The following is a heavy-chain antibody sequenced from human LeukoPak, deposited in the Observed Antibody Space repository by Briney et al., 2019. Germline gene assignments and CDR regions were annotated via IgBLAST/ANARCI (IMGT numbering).Heavy chain of an antibody. CDR2: IGPGGDYI. CDR3: ARQADVKVPPAAGSFDI. D-gene: IGHD3-16*01. V-gene: IGHV3-23*01. J-gene: IGHJ3*02. CDR1: GFTLSTYA. Sequence: PGGSLRLSCAVSGFTLSTYAMTWVRQPPGKGLQWVSSIGPGGDYIYYADSVKGRFTFSRDNSRNTLNLQMNSLGAEDTAIYYCARQADVKVPPAAGSFDIWGLGAMVTVSS.